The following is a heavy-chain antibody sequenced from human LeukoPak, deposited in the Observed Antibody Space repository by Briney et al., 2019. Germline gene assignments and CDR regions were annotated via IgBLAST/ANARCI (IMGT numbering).Heavy chain of an antibody. J-gene: IGHJ6*02. V-gene: IGHV3-53*01. CDR2: FYRGDST. Sequence: SGGSLRLSCATSGFTVSSSYMYWVRQAPGKGLGWVSFFYRGDSTYYAESVRGRFTISRDNSKNTLYLQMNSLRAEDTAVYYCARDLVGSSWYSHYYCGMDVWGQGTTVTVSS. CDR3: ARDLVGSSWYSHYYCGMDV. D-gene: IGHD6-13*01. CDR1: GFTVSSSY.